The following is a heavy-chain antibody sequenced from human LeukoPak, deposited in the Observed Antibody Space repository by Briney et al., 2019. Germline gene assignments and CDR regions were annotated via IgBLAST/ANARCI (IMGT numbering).Heavy chain of an antibody. CDR1: GFTFSDYY. J-gene: IGHJ4*02. Sequence: GGSLRLSCAASGFTFSDYYMSWVRQAPGKGLEWISYISITGTTIYYADSVKGRFTISRDNSKNTLYLQMNSLRAEDTAVYYCANSIAVAGTQYDYWGQGTLVTVSS. V-gene: IGHV3-11*01. CDR3: ANSIAVAGTQYDY. D-gene: IGHD6-19*01. CDR2: ISITGTTI.